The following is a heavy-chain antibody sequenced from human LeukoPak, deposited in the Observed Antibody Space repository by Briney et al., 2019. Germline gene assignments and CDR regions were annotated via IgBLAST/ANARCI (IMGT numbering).Heavy chain of an antibody. CDR3: ARGRSSSWYDVDY. V-gene: IGHV3-21*01. Sequence: GGSLRLSCAASGFTFSSYSMNWVRQAPGKGLEWVSSISSSSSYIYYADSVKGRFTISRDNAKNSLYLQMNSLRAEDTAVYYCARGRSSSWYDVDYWGQGTLVSVSS. CDR1: GFTFSSYS. J-gene: IGHJ4*02. D-gene: IGHD6-13*01. CDR2: ISSSSSYI.